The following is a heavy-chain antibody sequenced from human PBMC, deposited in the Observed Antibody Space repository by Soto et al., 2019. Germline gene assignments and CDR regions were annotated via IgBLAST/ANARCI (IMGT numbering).Heavy chain of an antibody. CDR1: GGSVSSGSYY. CDR3: ARTTEAPDY. J-gene: IGHJ4*01. V-gene: IGHV4-61*01. CDR2: IYYSGST. Sequence: PSETLSLTCTVSGGSVSSGSYYWSWIRQPPGKGLEWIGYIYYSGSTNYNPSLKSRVTISVDTSTSTAYMELRSLRSDDTAVYYCARTTEAPDYWGHGTLVTVSS.